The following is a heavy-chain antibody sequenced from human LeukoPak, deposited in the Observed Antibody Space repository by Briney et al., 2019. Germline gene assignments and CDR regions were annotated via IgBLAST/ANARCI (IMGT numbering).Heavy chain of an antibody. V-gene: IGHV3-7*03. J-gene: IGHJ5*02. CDR1: GFTFSSYW. D-gene: IGHD3-9*01. CDR2: IKTDGSEK. CDR3: ARDYTGYFP. Sequence: GSLRLSCEASGFTFSSYWMSWVRQAPGKGLEWVANIKTDGSEKYYVDSVKGRFTISRDNAKNSLYLQMNSLRAEDTAVYYCARDYTGYFPWGQGTLVIVSS.